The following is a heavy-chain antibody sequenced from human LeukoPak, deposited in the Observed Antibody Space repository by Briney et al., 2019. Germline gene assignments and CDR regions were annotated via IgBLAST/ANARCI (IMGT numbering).Heavy chain of an antibody. CDR1: GGSFSGYY. CDR2: INHSGST. Sequence: SETLSLTCAVYGGSFSGYYWSWIRQPPGKGLEWIGEINHSGSTNYNPSLKSRVTISVDTSKNQFSLRLSSVTAADTAVYYCARSNGYYSVHWFDPWGQGTLVTVSS. J-gene: IGHJ5*02. CDR3: ARSNGYYSVHWFDP. V-gene: IGHV4-34*01. D-gene: IGHD3-22*01.